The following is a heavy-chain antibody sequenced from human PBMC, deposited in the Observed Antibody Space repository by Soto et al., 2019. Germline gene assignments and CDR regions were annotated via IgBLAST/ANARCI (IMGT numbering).Heavy chain of an antibody. Sequence: SETLSLTCTVSGGSISSYYWSWIRQPPGKGLEWIGYIYHTGSTHYNPSLRSRVTMSVDTSKNQFSLRLGSVTAADTAVYYCARHPISYSDVLTGQIVYPEFNCIDPWGQGTLVTVSS. D-gene: IGHD3-9*01. CDR1: GGSISSYY. CDR2: IYHTGST. CDR3: ARHPISYSDVLTGQIVYPEFNCIDP. V-gene: IGHV4-59*08. J-gene: IGHJ5*02.